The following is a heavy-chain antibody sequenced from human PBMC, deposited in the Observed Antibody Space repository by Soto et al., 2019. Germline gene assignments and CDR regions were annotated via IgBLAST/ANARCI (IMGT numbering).Heavy chain of an antibody. D-gene: IGHD3-10*01. Sequence: GGSLRLSCAASGFTFSSYWMHWVRQAPGKGLVWVSRINSDGSSTSYADSVKGRFTISRDNAKNTLYLQMNSLRAEDTAVYYCARDLLPDYYGSGSYYSVFDYWGQGTLVTVS. CDR2: INSDGSST. CDR1: GFTFSSYW. CDR3: ARDLLPDYYGSGSYYSVFDY. V-gene: IGHV3-74*01. J-gene: IGHJ4*02.